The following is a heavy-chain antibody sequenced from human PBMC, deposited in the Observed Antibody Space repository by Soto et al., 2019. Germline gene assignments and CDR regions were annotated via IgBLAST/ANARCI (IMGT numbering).Heavy chain of an antibody. V-gene: IGHV3-11*01. CDR3: ARSYSSGWEFDY. Sequence: GGSLRLSCGASGFTFSNYYMSWIRQAPGKGLEWVSYISSTGRTIYYADSVKGRFTVSRDNAQNSLSLKLNSLRVEDTAVYYCARSYSSGWEFDYWGQGTLVTVSS. J-gene: IGHJ4*02. CDR2: ISSTGRTI. D-gene: IGHD6-19*01. CDR1: GFTFSNYY.